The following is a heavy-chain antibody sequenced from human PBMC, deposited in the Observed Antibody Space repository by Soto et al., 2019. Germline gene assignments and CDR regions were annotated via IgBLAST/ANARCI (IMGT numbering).Heavy chain of an antibody. D-gene: IGHD2-15*01. CDR2: ISYDGSNK. J-gene: IGHJ6*02. CDR1: GFTFSSYA. Sequence: QVQLVESGGGVVQPGRSLRLSCAASGFTFSSYAMHWVRQAPGKGLEWVAVISYDGSNKYYADSVKGRFTISRDNSKNTLYLQMNILRAEDTAVYYCARPYCSGGSCAYNSAGYYGMDVWGQGTTVTVSS. V-gene: IGHV3-30-3*01. CDR3: ARPYCSGGSCAYNSAGYYGMDV.